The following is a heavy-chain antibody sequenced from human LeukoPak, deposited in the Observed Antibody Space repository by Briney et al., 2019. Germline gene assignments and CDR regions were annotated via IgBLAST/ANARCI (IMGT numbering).Heavy chain of an antibody. CDR1: GGSISSHY. CDR2: IYYSGST. J-gene: IGHJ5*02. D-gene: IGHD6-13*01. Sequence: SETLSLTCTVSGGSISSHYWSWIRQPPGKGLEWIGYIYYSGSTNYNPSLKSRVTISVDTSKNQFSLKLSTVTAADTAVYYCVRGYSSSWYSLDPWGQGTLVTVSS. V-gene: IGHV4-59*11. CDR3: VRGYSSSWYSLDP.